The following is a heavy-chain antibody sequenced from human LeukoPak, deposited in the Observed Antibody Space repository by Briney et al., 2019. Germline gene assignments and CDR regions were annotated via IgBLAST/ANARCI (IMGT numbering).Heavy chain of an antibody. CDR1: GYTLTELS. CDR2: FVPEAGGT. CDR3: ATDQYSSEGY. Sequence: ASVKVSCKVSGYTLTELSMHWVRQAPGKGLEWMGGFVPEAGGTIYAQKFQGRVTMTEDTSTDTAYMELSSLRSEDTAIYYCATDQYSSEGYWGQGTLVTVSS. D-gene: IGHD6-19*01. V-gene: IGHV1-24*01. J-gene: IGHJ4*02.